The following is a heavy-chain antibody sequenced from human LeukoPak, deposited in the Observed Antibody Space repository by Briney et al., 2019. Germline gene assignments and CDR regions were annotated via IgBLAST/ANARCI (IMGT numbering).Heavy chain of an antibody. J-gene: IGHJ4*02. V-gene: IGHV4-61*02. D-gene: IGHD2-21*01. CDR1: GGSFSIGSYY. Sequence: SETLSLACTVSGGSFSIGSYYWSWIRQPAGKGLELIGRIYTSGSTNYNPSLKSRVTISVDTSKNQFSLKRSAVAAADTAVYYCARGGGDWGFHQSDYWGQGTLVTVSS. CDR2: IYTSGST. CDR3: ARGGGDWGFHQSDY.